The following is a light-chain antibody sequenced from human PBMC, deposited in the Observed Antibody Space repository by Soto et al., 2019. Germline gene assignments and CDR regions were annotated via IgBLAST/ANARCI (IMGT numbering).Light chain of an antibody. CDR1: SSDVGGYNY. CDR3: SSYTSSSTQV. Sequence: QSALTQPASVSGSPGRSITISCTGTSSDVGGYNYVSWYQQHPGKAPKLMIYDVSNRPSGLSNRFSGSKSGNAASLTISGLQAEDEADYYCSSYTSSSTQVFGTGTKVTVL. J-gene: IGLJ1*01. CDR2: DVS. V-gene: IGLV2-14*01.